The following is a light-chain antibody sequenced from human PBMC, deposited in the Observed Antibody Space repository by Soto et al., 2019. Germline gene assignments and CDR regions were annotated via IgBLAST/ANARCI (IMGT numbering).Light chain of an antibody. V-gene: IGKV3D-20*02. CDR2: DAY. CDR1: QSLTNSF. CDR3: QQRNMWPIT. Sequence: EIVLTQSPGTLSLSPGERATLSCRASQSLTNSFIAWYQQKPGQAPRLLIYDAYNRATGIPPRFSGSGSGTDFTLTISSLEPEDSAVYYCQQRNMWPITFGQGTRLEIK. J-gene: IGKJ5*01.